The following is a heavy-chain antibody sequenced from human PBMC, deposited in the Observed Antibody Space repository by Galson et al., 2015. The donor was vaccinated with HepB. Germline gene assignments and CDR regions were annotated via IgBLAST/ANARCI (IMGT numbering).Heavy chain of an antibody. D-gene: IGHD3-3*01. CDR1: GFTFSDYY. Sequence: SLRLSCAASGFTFSDYYMSWIRQAPGKGLEWVSYISSSGSTIYYADSVKGRFTIFRDKSKNTLYLQMNSLRPEDTSLYYCARDSRGSSGFWYLWGQGTLVTVSS. V-gene: IGHV3-11*04. J-gene: IGHJ4*02. CDR2: ISSSGSTI. CDR3: ARDSRGSSGFWYL.